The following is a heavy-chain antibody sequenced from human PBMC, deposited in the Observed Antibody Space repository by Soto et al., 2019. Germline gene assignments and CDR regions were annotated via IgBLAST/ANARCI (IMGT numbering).Heavy chain of an antibody. CDR1: GFTFSSYW. CDR3: ARDGHIVVVTANRYGMDV. J-gene: IGHJ6*02. CDR2: IKQDGSEK. V-gene: IGHV3-7*01. Sequence: VGSLRLSCAASGFTFSSYWMSWVRQAPGKGLEWVANIKQDGSEKYYVDSVKGRFTISRDNAKNSLYLQMNSLRAEDTAVYYCARDGHIVVVTANRYGMDVWGQGTTVTVSS. D-gene: IGHD2-21*02.